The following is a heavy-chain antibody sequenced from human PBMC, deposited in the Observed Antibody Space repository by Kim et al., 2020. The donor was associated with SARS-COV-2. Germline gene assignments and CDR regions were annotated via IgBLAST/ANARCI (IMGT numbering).Heavy chain of an antibody. D-gene: IGHD2-21*01. CDR1: GGSISSYY. CDR2: IYYSGST. V-gene: IGHV4-59*08. CDR3: ARLGGYCGGDWCSNYYYYMDV. J-gene: IGHJ6*03. Sequence: SETLSLTCTVSGGSISSYYWSWIRQPPGKGLEWIGYIYYSGSTNYNPSLKSRVTISVDTSKNQFSLKLSSVTAADTAVYYCARLGGYCGGDWCSNYYYYMDVWGKGTTVTVSS.